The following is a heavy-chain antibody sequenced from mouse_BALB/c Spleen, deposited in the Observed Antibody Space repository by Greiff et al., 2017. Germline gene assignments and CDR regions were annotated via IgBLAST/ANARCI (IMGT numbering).Heavy chain of an antibody. J-gene: IGHJ4*01. Sequence: EVQLQQSGPSLVKPSQTLSLTCSVTGDSITSGYWNWIRKFPGNKLEYMGYISYSGSTYYNPSLKSRISITRDTSKNQYYLQLNSVTTEDTATYYCARDDYDGGYAMDYWGQGTSVTVSS. CDR3: ARDDYDGGYAMDY. D-gene: IGHD2-4*01. CDR2: ISYSGST. V-gene: IGHV3-8*02. CDR1: GDSITSGY.